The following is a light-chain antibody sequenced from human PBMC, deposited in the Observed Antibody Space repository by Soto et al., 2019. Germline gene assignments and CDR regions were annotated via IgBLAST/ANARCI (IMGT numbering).Light chain of an antibody. CDR2: DAS. V-gene: IGKV3-11*01. CDR1: QSVSHA. Sequence: EVVLTQSPATLSLSPGDRATLSCRASQSVSHALAWYQQKPGQAPRLLIHDASSRATGIPARFSGSGSETDFTLTIRSLEPEDFAVYYCQQRGSWPPSITFGQGTRLEIK. CDR3: QQRGSWPPSIT. J-gene: IGKJ5*01.